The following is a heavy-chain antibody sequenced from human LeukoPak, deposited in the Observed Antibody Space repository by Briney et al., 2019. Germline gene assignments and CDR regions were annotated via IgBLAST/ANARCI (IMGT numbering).Heavy chain of an antibody. CDR1: GFTFSSYD. D-gene: IGHD1-26*01. CDR2: IGTPGDT. Sequence: GSLRLSCAASGFTFSSYDMNWVRQAPGKGLEWVSAIGTPGDTYYPGSVKSRFTLSREHAKNSLYLQINSLRAGDTAVYYRARAVVGATGEFDYWGQGTLVTVSS. J-gene: IGHJ4*02. V-gene: IGHV3-13*01. CDR3: ARAVVGATGEFDY.